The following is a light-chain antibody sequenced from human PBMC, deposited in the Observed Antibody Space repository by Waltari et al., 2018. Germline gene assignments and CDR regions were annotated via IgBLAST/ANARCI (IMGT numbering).Light chain of an antibody. J-gene: IGKJ3*01. Sequence: DIVMTQSPDSLAVSLGERATINCKSSQSVLYSSNNKNYLAWYQQKPGQPPKVLIYWASTRESGVPDRFTGSGSGTDFTLAIISLQPEDVGIYYCQESYYTYPHTFGPGTRVEIK. CDR1: QSVLYSSNNKNY. V-gene: IGKV4-1*01. CDR3: QESYYTYPHT. CDR2: WAS.